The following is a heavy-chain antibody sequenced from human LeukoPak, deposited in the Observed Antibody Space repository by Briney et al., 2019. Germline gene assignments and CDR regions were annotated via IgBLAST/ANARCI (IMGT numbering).Heavy chain of an antibody. CDR2: ISSRSTTI. CDR3: ARGAIAGRGDNWFWFDL. Sequence: PGGSLRLSCAASGSTFSTYSMNWVRQAPGKGLEWVSYISSRSTTIYYADSVKGRFTISRDNAKNSVYLQMNSLRDEDTAVYYCARGAIAGRGDNWFWFDLWGQGTLVTVSS. V-gene: IGHV3-48*02. J-gene: IGHJ5*02. D-gene: IGHD1-1*01. CDR1: GSTFSTYS.